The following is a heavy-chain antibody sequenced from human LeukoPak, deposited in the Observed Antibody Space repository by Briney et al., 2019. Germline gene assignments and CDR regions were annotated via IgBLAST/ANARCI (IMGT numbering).Heavy chain of an antibody. CDR3: ARGVPTNWLTDAFDI. J-gene: IGHJ3*02. V-gene: IGHV4-31*03. CDR2: IYYSGGT. CDR1: GGSISSGGYY. D-gene: IGHD7-27*01. Sequence: SETLSLTCTVSGGSISSGGYYWSWIRQHPGKGLEWIGYIYYSGGTYYNPSLKSRVTISVDTSKNQFSLKLSSVTAADTAVYYCARGVPTNWLTDAFDIWGQGTMVTISS.